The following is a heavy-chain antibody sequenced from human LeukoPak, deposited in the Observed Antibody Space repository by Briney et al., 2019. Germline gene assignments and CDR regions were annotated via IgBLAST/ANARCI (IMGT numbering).Heavy chain of an antibody. CDR1: GGTFSSYA. D-gene: IGHD3-10*01. J-gene: IGHJ5*02. CDR3: ATNSDMVRGVNWFDP. CDR2: IFPIFGTA. V-gene: IGHV1-69*13. Sequence: GASVKVSCKASGGTFSSYAISWVRQAPGQGLEWMGGIFPIFGTANYVQKFQGGVTITADESTSTDYMELSSLRSEDTHVCYCATNSDMVRGVNWFDPWGQGTLVTVSS.